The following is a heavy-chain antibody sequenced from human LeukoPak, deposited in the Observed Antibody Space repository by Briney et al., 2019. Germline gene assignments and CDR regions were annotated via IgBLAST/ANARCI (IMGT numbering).Heavy chain of an antibody. CDR1: GYTFTGYY. V-gene: IGHV1-2*02. CDR3: TRAPSSGPFDY. D-gene: IGHD3-22*01. J-gene: IGHJ4*02. CDR2: MNPNSGDT. Sequence: ASVKVSCTASGYTFTGYYIHWVRQAPGQLEWLGWMNPNSGDTDYAQKFLGRVTMTRDTSISTAYMELSRLRSDDTALYYCTRAPSSGPFDYWGQGTLVTVSS.